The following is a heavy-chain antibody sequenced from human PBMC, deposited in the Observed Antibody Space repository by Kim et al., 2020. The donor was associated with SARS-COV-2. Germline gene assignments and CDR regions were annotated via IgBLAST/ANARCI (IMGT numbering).Heavy chain of an antibody. V-gene: IGHV3-23*01. CDR3: ASSTYYYGLGSYYNVGAFDI. CDR1: GFTFSSYA. D-gene: IGHD3-10*01. CDR2: ISGSGGNT. Sequence: GGSLRLSCAASGFTFSSYAMTWVRQAPGKGLEWVSAISGSGGNTYYADSVKGRFTISRDNSKNTLYQQMNSMRAEDTAVYYCASSTYYYGLGSYYNVGAFDIWGQGTMVTVSS. J-gene: IGHJ3*02.